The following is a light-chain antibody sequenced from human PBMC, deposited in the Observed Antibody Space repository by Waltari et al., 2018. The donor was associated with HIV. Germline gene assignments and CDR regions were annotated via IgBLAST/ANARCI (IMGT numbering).Light chain of an antibody. J-gene: IGKJ1*01. CDR3: HQYGSTPRT. Sequence: EIVLTQSPGTLSLSPGDRAILSCRASQRISNNYVAWYQQKPGQAPRLLIYNAAARATGIPDRFSGSESGTDFTLTIRSLEPEDFAVYYCHQYGSTPRTFGQGTMVEIK. V-gene: IGKV3-20*01. CDR2: NAA. CDR1: QRISNNY.